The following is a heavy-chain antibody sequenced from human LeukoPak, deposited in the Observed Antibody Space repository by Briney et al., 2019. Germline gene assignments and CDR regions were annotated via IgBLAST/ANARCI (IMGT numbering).Heavy chain of an antibody. D-gene: IGHD3-16*01. J-gene: IGHJ4*02. Sequence: PGGSLRLSCAASGFTFSSYGMHWVRQAPGKGLEWVAVISYDGSEMYNADSVKGRFTISRDNSKNTLYLQMNSLRAEDPAVYYSATRGGYYFDYWGQGTLVTVSS. CDR1: GFTFSSYG. V-gene: IGHV3-30*03. CDR2: ISYDGSEM. CDR3: ATRGGYYFDY.